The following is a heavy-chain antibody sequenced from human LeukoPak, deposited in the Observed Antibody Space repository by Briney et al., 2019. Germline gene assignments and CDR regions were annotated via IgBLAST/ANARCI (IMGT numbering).Heavy chain of an antibody. D-gene: IGHD2-15*01. J-gene: IGHJ4*02. Sequence: GGSLRLSCAASGFTFDDYAMHWVRQAPGKGLEWVSLISWDGGSTYYADSVKGRFTISRDNSKNSLYLQMNSLRAEDTALYYCAKDGCSGGSCPIDYWGQGTLVTVSS. CDR2: ISWDGGST. CDR1: GFTFDDYA. V-gene: IGHV3-43D*03. CDR3: AKDGCSGGSCPIDY.